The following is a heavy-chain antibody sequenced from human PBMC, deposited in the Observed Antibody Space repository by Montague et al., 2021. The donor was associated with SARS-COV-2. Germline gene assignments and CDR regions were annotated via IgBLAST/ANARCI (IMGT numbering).Heavy chain of an antibody. CDR1: GGSISSGGYS. V-gene: IGHV4-30-2*01. CDR3: ARGSMVRGGKVYYGVDV. J-gene: IGHJ6*02. Sequence: TLSLTCAVSGGSISSGGYSWNWIRQPPGKGLEWIGYIYHSGSTYYNPSLKSRVTISLDSSKNQFSLNLTSVTAADTAVYYCARGSMVRGGKVYYGVDVWGQGNTVTVSS. D-gene: IGHD3-10*01. CDR2: IYHSGST.